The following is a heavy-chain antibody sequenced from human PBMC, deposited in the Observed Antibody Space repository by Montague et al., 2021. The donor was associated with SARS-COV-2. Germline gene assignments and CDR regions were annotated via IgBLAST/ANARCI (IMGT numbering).Heavy chain of an antibody. CDR1: GGSISSFY. CDR3: ARHYSATLPAVY. Sequence: SETLSLTCTVSGGSISSFYWRWFRQPPGKRLEWIGHISDSGSTNYNPSLMSRVTMSVDTSKNQFSLKVNSVTAADTAVYYCARHYSATLPAVYWGQGTLVTVSS. V-gene: IGHV4-59*08. D-gene: IGHD2-15*01. CDR2: ISDSGST. J-gene: IGHJ4*02.